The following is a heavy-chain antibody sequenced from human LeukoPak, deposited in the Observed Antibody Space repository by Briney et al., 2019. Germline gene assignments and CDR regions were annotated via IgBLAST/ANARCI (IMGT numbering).Heavy chain of an antibody. V-gene: IGHV1-2*02. CDR1: GYTFTMFD. Sequence: ASVKVSCKASGYTFTMFDIKWVRQATGQGLEWMGWINPNSGGTNYAQKFQGRVTMTRDTSISTAYMELSRLRSDDTAVYYCARDHYDFWSGYYTAGFFDYWGQGTLVTVSS. J-gene: IGHJ4*02. CDR3: ARDHYDFWSGYYTAGFFDY. D-gene: IGHD3-3*01. CDR2: INPNSGGT.